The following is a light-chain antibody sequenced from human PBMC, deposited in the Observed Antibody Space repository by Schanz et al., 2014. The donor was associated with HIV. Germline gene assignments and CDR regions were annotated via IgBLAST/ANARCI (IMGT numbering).Light chain of an antibody. CDR3: QTWGTGIVV. Sequence: QPVLTQSSSASASLGASVKLTCTLSSGHSTYIIAWHQQQPGKAPRYLMRLEGSGTYNQGSELPDRFSGSSSGAERYLTISSLQSEDEADYYCQTWGTGIVVFGGGTKLTVL. V-gene: IGLV4-60*03. CDR2: LEGSGTY. J-gene: IGLJ2*01. CDR1: SGHSTYI.